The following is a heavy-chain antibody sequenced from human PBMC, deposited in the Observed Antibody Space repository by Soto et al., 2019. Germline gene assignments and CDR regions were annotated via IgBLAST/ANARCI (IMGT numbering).Heavy chain of an antibody. D-gene: IGHD3-10*01. J-gene: IGHJ5*02. CDR2: IGGSGSSA. V-gene: IGHV3-23*01. CDR1: GFTFKNFA. Sequence: EGQLLESGGGLVQPGGSLRLSCVASGFTFKNFAMTWVRQAPGKGMEWVSAIGGSGSSANYADSVKGRFTVSRDDSKSTLYLEMSGLRVDDTGRHYCAKDAVAYNGEWDWFDLWGQGTLVTVSS. CDR3: AKDAVAYNGEWDWFDL.